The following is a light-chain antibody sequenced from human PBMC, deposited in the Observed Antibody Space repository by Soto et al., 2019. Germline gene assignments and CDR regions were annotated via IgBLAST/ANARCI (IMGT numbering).Light chain of an antibody. CDR3: QQYGSSPWT. CDR1: QSVSSSY. J-gene: IGKJ1*01. V-gene: IGKV3-20*01. Sequence: EIVLTQSPGTLSLSPGERATLSCRASQSVSSSYLAWYQQKPGQAPRLPIYGASSRATGIPDRFSGSGSGADFTLTISRLEPEDFAVYYCQQYGSSPWTFRQGTKVDIK. CDR2: GAS.